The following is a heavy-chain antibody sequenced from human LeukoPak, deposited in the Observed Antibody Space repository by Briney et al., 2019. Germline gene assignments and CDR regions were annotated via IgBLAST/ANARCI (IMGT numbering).Heavy chain of an antibody. D-gene: IGHD1-14*01. J-gene: IGHJ4*02. Sequence: PSETLSLTCTVSGGSFSGYSWNWIRQPPGKGLEWIAEINFTGGTDTGSTSYSPSLKSRVTISVDTSKNQLSLHLRSATAADTGVYFCARGFSGFWELDFWGQGTLVTVSS. CDR2: INFTGGTDTGST. V-gene: IGHV4-34*01. CDR3: ARGFSGFWELDF. CDR1: GGSFSGYS.